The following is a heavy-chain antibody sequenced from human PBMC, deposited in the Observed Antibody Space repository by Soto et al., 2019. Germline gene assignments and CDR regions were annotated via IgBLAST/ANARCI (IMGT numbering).Heavy chain of an antibody. CDR3: AAEPYGEYAAWYFAL. D-gene: IGHD4-17*01. CDR2: IVVGSGNT. CDR1: GFTFTSSA. V-gene: IGHV1-58*02. Sequence: QMQLVQSGPEVKKPGTSVKVSCKASGFTFTSSAMQWVRQARGQRLEWIGWIVVGSGNTNYAQKFQERVTITRDMSTSTAYTERRSLRSEDTAVYYCAAEPYGEYAAWYFALWGRGTPVTASS. J-gene: IGHJ2*01.